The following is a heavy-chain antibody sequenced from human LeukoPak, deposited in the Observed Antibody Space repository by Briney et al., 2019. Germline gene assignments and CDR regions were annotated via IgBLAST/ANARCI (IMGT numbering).Heavy chain of an antibody. V-gene: IGHV1-69*13. J-gene: IGHJ4*02. Sequence: GASVKASCKASGGTFSSYAISWVRQAPGQGLEWMGGIIPIFGTANYAQKFQGRVTITADESTSTAYMELSSLRSEDTAVYYCARGPNTAMAPTWDWGQGTLVTVTS. D-gene: IGHD5-18*01. CDR2: IIPIFGTA. CDR1: GGTFSSYA. CDR3: ARGPNTAMAPTWD.